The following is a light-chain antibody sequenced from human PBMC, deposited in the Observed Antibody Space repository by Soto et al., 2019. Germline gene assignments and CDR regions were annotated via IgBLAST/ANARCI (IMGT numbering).Light chain of an antibody. CDR3: AAWEDSRGGYWV. CDR1: SSNIGSNA. CDR2: IDS. Sequence: QSVLTQPPSASGTPGQRVTISCSGSSSNIGSNAVSWYQLLPGTATKLLIYIDSHRPSGVPDRVSGSKSGTSASLAINGLQSEDEADYFCAAWEDSRGGYWVFGGGTKLTVL. J-gene: IGLJ3*02. V-gene: IGLV1-44*01.